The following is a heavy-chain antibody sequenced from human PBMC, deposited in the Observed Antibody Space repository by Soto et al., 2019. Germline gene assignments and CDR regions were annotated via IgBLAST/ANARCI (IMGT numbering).Heavy chain of an antibody. J-gene: IGHJ4*02. V-gene: IGHV3-66*01. Sequence: EVQLVESGGGLVQPWGSLRLSCAASGFTVSNFYMTWVRQAPGKGLEWVSVISSGGSTYYAASVKGRFTISRDNSKNTLYLEMNSLRAGDTAVYYCARDTFGGAYDFWHGGQGTLVTVSS. CDR2: ISSGGST. CDR3: ARDTFGGAYDFWH. CDR1: GFTVSNFY. D-gene: IGHD3-3*01.